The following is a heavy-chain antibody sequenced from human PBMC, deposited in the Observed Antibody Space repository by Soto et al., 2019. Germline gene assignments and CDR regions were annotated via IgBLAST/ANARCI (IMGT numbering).Heavy chain of an antibody. J-gene: IGHJ6*02. CDR2: IYYSGST. CDR3: ARASWAPFARPPRGYGMDV. Sequence: PSETLSLTCTVSGGSISSGDYYWSWIRQPPGKGLEWIGYIYYSGSTYYNPSLKSRVTISVDTSKNQFSLKMSSVTAADTAVYYCARASWAPFARPPRGYGMDVWGQRTTVTVPS. V-gene: IGHV4-30-4*01. D-gene: IGHD6-6*01. CDR1: GGSISSGDYY.